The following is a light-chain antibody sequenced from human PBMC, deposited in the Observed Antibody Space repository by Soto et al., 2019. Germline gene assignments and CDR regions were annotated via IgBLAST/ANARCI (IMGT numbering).Light chain of an antibody. CDR2: YDN. CDR3: AAWDDSLNGRV. V-gene: IGLV1-44*01. Sequence: QSVLTQPPSASGTPGQRVTISCSGSNSNIGSNTVNWYQQLPGTAPKLLIYYDNLRPSGVPDRISGSKSDTSASLAISGLQSDDEADYYCAAWDDSLNGRVFGTGTRSPS. J-gene: IGLJ1*01. CDR1: NSNIGSNT.